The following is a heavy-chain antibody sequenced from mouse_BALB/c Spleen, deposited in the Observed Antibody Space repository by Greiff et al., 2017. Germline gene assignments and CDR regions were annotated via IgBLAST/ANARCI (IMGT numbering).Heavy chain of an antibody. J-gene: IGHJ2*01. D-gene: IGHD4-1*01. Sequence: EVKLVESGGGLVQPGGSLRLSCATSGFTFTDYYMSWVRQPPGKALEWLGFIRNKANGYTTEYSASVKGRFTISRDNSQSILYLQMNTLRAEDSATYYCARNWAHFDYWGQGTTLTVSS. CDR1: GFTFTDYY. CDR2: IRNKANGYTT. V-gene: IGHV7-3*02. CDR3: ARNWAHFDY.